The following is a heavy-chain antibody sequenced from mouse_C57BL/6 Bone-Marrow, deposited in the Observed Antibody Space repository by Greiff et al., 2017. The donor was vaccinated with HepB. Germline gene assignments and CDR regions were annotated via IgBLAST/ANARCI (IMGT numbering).Heavy chain of an antibody. V-gene: IGHV5-4*01. Sequence: EVMLVESGGGLVKPGGSLKLSCAASGFTFSSYAMSWVRQTPEKRLEWVATISDGGSYTYYPDNVKGRFTISRDNAKNNLYLQMSHLKSEDTAMYYSARDDGYYLYYAMDYWGQGTSVTVSS. CDR3: ARDDGYYLYYAMDY. J-gene: IGHJ4*01. CDR1: GFTFSSYA. D-gene: IGHD2-3*01. CDR2: ISDGGSYT.